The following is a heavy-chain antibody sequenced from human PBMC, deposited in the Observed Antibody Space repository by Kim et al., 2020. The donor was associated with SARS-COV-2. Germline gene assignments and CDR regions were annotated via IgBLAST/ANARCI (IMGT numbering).Heavy chain of an antibody. CDR2: ISFNGSNK. J-gene: IGHJ5*01. CDR3: TRDRDASRSYYDS. Sequence: GGSLRLSCAASGFTFSTCAMYWVRQAPGKGLEWVSGISFNGSNKYYADSVKGRFTISRDNSKNTLSLQMNSLRTEDTAVYYCTRDRDASRSYYDSWGQGTLVTVSS. V-gene: IGHV3-30*04. CDR1: GFTFSTCA. D-gene: IGHD3-10*01.